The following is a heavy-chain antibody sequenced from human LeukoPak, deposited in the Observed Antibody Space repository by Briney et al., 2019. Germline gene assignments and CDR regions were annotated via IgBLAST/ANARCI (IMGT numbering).Heavy chain of an antibody. CDR3: ARWVPYCSGGSCYSVEPYYYYGMDV. CDR2: ISAYNGNT. D-gene: IGHD2-15*01. J-gene: IGHJ6*02. V-gene: IGHV1-18*01. Sequence: ASVKVSCKASGYTFTSYGISWVRQAPGQGLEWMGWISAYNGNTNYAQKLQGRVTITTDTSTSTAYMELRSLRSDDTAVYYCARWVPYCSGGSCYSVEPYYYYGMDVWGQGTTVTVSS. CDR1: GYTFTSYG.